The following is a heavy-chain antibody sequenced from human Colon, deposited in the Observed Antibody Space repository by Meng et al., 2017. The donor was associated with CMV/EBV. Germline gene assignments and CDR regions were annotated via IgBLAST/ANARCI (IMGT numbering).Heavy chain of an antibody. CDR3: ARHDRSSTTCEIYYYGVDL. D-gene: IGHD2/OR15-2a*01. V-gene: IGHV5-51*01. Sequence: GESLKISCQGSGFTFSNYWIGWVRQMPGKGLEWMGIVFPDDSDTKYSPSFQGQVTISADRSKSTAYLQWSSLKASDTATYYCARHDRSSTTCEIYYYGVDLWGQGTTVTVSS. J-gene: IGHJ6*02. CDR2: VFPDDSDT. CDR1: GFTFSNYW.